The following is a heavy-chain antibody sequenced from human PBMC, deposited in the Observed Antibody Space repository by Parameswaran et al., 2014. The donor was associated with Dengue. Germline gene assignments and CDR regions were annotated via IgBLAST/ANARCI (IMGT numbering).Heavy chain of an antibody. CDR3: ARVGDYDFWSGYIDY. J-gene: IGHJ4*02. V-gene: IGHV3-48*03. D-gene: IGHD3-3*01. CDR2: ISSSGSTI. Sequence: VRQMPGKGLEWVSYISSSGSTIYYADSVKGRFTISRDNAKNSLYLQMNSLRAEDTAVYYCARVGDYDFWSGYIDYWGQGTLVTVSS.